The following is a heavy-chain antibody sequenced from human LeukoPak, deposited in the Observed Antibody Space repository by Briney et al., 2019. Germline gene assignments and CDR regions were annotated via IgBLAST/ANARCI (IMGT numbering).Heavy chain of an antibody. D-gene: IGHD3-22*01. CDR3: ASTPDYYDSSGYSDC. V-gene: IGHV4-39*01. CDR2: IYYSGST. CDR1: GGSISSSSYY. J-gene: IGHJ4*02. Sequence: SETLSLTCAVSGGSISSSSYYWGWIRQPPGKGLEWIGSIYYSGSTYYNPSLKSRVTISVDTSKNQFSLKLSSVTAADTAVYYCASTPDYYDSSGYSDCWGQGTLVTVSS.